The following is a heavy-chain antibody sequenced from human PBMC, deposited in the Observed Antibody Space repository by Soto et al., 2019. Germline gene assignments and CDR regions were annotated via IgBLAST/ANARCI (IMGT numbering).Heavy chain of an antibody. CDR2: ISSTYI. CDR3: ARDSSGPPDY. CDR1: GFIFSSYS. J-gene: IGHJ4*02. V-gene: IGHV3-21*01. Sequence: GGSLRLSCAASGFIFSSYSMNWVRQAPGKGLEWVSSISSTYIYYADSVKGRFTSSRDNAKNLLYLQMNSLRTEDTAAYYCARDSSGPPDYWGRGTLVTVSS. D-gene: IGHD6-19*01.